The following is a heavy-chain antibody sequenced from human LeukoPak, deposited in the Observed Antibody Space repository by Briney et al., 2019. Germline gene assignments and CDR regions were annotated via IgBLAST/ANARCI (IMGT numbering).Heavy chain of an antibody. D-gene: IGHD3-22*01. V-gene: IGHV3-23*01. Sequence: GGSLRLSCAASGFTFSSYAMSWVRQAPGKGLEWVSAISGSGGSTYYADSVKGRLTISRDNSKNTLYLQMNSLRAEDTAVYYCAKEPPYYDSSGYYPIDHWGQGTLVAVSS. CDR3: AKEPPYYDSSGYYPIDH. CDR2: ISGSGGST. J-gene: IGHJ4*02. CDR1: GFTFSSYA.